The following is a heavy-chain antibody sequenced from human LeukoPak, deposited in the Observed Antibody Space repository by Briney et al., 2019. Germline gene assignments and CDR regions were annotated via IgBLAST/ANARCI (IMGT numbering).Heavy chain of an antibody. Sequence: SETLSLTCTVSGGSISSYYWCWIRQPPGKGLEWIGYIYYSGSTNYNPSLKSRVTISVDTSKNQFSLKLSSVTAADTAVYYCARHGYSYGYGWFDPWGQGTLVTVSS. V-gene: IGHV4-59*08. D-gene: IGHD5-18*01. CDR3: ARHGYSYGYGWFDP. CDR1: GGSISSYY. J-gene: IGHJ5*02. CDR2: IYYSGST.